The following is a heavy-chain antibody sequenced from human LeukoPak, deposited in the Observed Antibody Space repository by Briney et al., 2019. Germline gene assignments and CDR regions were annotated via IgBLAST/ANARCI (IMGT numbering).Heavy chain of an antibody. V-gene: IGHV3-30*02. CDR3: ARDEGSSWYPAFDY. CDR2: IRYDGSNK. CDR1: GFTFSSYG. J-gene: IGHJ4*02. D-gene: IGHD6-13*01. Sequence: PGGSLRLSCAASGFTFSSYGMHWVRQAPGKGLEWVAFIRYDGSNKYYADSVRGRFTISRDSAKNSLYLQMNSLRADDSAVYYCARDEGSSWYPAFDYWGQGTLVTVSS.